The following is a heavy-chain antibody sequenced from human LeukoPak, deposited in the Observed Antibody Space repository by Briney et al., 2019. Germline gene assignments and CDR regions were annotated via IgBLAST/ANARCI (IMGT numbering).Heavy chain of an antibody. D-gene: IGHD2-15*01. J-gene: IGHJ4*02. CDR2: INHSGST. Sequence: SETLSLTCAVYGGSFSGYYWGWIRQPPGKGLEWIGEINHSGSTNYNPSLKSRVTISVDTSKNQFSLKLSSVTAADTAVYYCARGHNSALGYCSGGSCFLDYWGQGTLVTVSS. CDR3: ARGHNSALGYCSGGSCFLDY. V-gene: IGHV4-34*01. CDR1: GGSFSGYY.